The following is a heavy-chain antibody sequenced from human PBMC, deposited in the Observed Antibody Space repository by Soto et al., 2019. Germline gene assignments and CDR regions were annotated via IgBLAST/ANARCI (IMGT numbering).Heavy chain of an antibody. Sequence: GASVKVSCKASGYTFTGYFMHWVRQAPGQGLEWMGWINPYSGGADYAQSFRGRVTMTRDTSISTVYMELSRLRFDDTAVYYCARVIRGAYYNSPLDTWGQGTVVTSPQ. V-gene: IGHV1-2*02. J-gene: IGHJ5*02. D-gene: IGHD3-10*01. CDR3: ARVIRGAYYNSPLDT. CDR1: GYTFTGYF. CDR2: INPYSGGA.